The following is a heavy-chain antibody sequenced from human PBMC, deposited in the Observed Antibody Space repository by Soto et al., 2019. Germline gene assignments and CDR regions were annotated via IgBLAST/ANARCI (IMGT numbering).Heavy chain of an antibody. D-gene: IGHD3-9*01. CDR3: AARNPVLRYFDWFPEFDY. CDR2: ISGSGGST. Sequence: GGSLRLSCAASGFTFSSYAMSWVRQAPGKGLEWVSAISGSGGSTYYADSVKGRFTISRDNSKNTLYLQMNSLRAEDTAVYYCAARNPVLRYFDWFPEFDYWGQGTLVTVSS. J-gene: IGHJ4*02. CDR1: GFTFSSYA. V-gene: IGHV3-23*01.